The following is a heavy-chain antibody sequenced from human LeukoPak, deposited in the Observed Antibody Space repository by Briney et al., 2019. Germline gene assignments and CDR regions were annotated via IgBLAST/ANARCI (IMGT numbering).Heavy chain of an antibody. D-gene: IGHD1-26*01. Sequence: GESLKISCKGSGYSFTRNWIAWVRQMPGKGLEWMGIIYPGDSETRYSPSFQGQVPISGDKSISTANLQWSSLKASDTAIYYCARGSGSNGWAAFDIWGQGTMVTVSS. V-gene: IGHV5-51*01. CDR1: GYSFTRNW. CDR3: ARGSGSNGWAAFDI. J-gene: IGHJ3*02. CDR2: IYPGDSET.